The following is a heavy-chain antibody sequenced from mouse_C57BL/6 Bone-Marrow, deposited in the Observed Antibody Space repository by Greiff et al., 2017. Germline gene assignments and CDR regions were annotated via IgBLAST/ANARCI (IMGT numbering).Heavy chain of an antibody. J-gene: IGHJ1*03. CDR1: GYTFPSYW. Sequence: VQLQQPGAELVKPGASVKLSCKASGYTFPSYWMHWVKQRPGQGLEWIGMIHPNSGSTNYNEKFKSKATLTVDKSSSTAYMQLSSLTSEDSAVYYCARSALLLRYWYFDVWGTGTTVTVSS. CDR3: ARSALLLRYWYFDV. D-gene: IGHD1-1*01. CDR2: IHPNSGST. V-gene: IGHV1-64*01.